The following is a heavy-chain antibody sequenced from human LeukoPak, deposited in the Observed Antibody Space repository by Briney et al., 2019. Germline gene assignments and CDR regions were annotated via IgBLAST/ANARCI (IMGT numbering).Heavy chain of an antibody. CDR2: IKQDGSEK. V-gene: IGHV3-7*01. J-gene: IGHJ4*02. D-gene: IGHD6-19*01. CDR3: ARVQGSSGPGIFDY. Sequence: GGSLRLSCAASGFTFSSYWMSWVRQAPGRGLEWVANIKQDGSEKYYVDSVRGRFTISRDNAKNSLYLQMNSLRAEDTAVYYCARVQGSSGPGIFDYWGQGTLVTVSS. CDR1: GFTFSSYW.